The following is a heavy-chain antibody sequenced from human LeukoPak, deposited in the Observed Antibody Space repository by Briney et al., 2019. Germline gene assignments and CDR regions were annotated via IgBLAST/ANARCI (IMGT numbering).Heavy chain of an antibody. CDR1: GGSFSGYY. Sequence: PSETLSLTCAVYGGSFSGYYWSWIRRPPGKGLEWIGEINHSGSTNYNPSLKSRVTISVDTSNNQFSLKLSSVTAADTAVYYCARVGYCSGGSCYAHGYWGQGTLVTVSS. V-gene: IGHV4-34*01. CDR3: ARVGYCSGGSCYAHGY. D-gene: IGHD2-15*01. J-gene: IGHJ4*02. CDR2: INHSGST.